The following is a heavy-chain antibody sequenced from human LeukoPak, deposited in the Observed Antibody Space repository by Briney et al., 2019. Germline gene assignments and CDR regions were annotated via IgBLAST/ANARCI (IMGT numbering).Heavy chain of an antibody. V-gene: IGHV1-18*01. Sequence: ASVKVSCKASGYTFTSYGISWVRQAPGQGLEWMGWTSAYNGHTNYAQKLQDRVTMTTDTATSTAYMELRSLRSDDTAIYYCAKSCSTTSCYLYGMDVWGQGTTVTVSS. J-gene: IGHJ6*02. CDR1: GYTFTSYG. D-gene: IGHD2-2*01. CDR3: AKSCSTTSCYLYGMDV. CDR2: TSAYNGHT.